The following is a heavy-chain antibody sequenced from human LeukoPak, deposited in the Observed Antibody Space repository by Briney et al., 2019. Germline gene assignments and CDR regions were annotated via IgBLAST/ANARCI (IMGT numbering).Heavy chain of an antibody. CDR3: ASGVGRITIFGVVRVFGY. CDR1: GYTFTSYD. J-gene: IGHJ4*02. CDR2: MNPNSGNT. Sequence: ASVKVSCKASGYTFTSYDINWVRQATGQGLEWMGWMNPNSGNTGYAQKFQGRVTMTGNTSISTAYMELSSLRSEDTAVYYCASGVGRITIFGVVRVFGYWGQGTLVTVSS. V-gene: IGHV1-8*01. D-gene: IGHD3-3*01.